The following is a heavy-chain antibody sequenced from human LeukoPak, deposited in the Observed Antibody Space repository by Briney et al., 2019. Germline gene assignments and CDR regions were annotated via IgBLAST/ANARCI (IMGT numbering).Heavy chain of an antibody. CDR1: GFTFSEYW. V-gene: IGHV3-7*01. Sequence: PGGSLRLSCAASGFTFSEYWMSWVRQAPGEGLEWVANIKQDGSEKYYVDSVKGLFTISRDNAKNSLYLQMNSLRAEDTAVYYCTRDPGPYCDSGVCYSVPYYFDYWGPGTLVAVSS. D-gene: IGHD2-21*01. J-gene: IGHJ4*02. CDR3: TRDPGPYCDSGVCYSVPYYFDY. CDR2: IKQDGSEK.